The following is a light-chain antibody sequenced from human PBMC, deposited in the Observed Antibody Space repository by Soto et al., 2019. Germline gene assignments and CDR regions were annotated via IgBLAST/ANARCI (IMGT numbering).Light chain of an antibody. Sequence: EIVMTQSPATLSVSPGERATLSCRVSQSVSSNLAWYQQKPGQAPRLLLYGASTRATGIPARFSGSGSGTEFTLTISSLQSEDFAVYYCQHYNNWPPWTFGQGTKVEIK. CDR3: QHYNNWPPWT. V-gene: IGKV3-15*01. CDR2: GAS. J-gene: IGKJ1*01. CDR1: QSVSSN.